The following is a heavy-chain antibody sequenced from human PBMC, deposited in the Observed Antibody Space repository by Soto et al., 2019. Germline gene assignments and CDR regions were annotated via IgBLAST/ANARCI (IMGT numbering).Heavy chain of an antibody. Sequence: AASVKVSCKASGGTFSSYAISWVRQAPGQGLEWMGGIIPIFGTANYAQKFQGRVTITADESTSTAYMELSSLRSEDTAVYYCARTQDCGGDCYSWGQGTLVTVSS. D-gene: IGHD2-21*02. CDR3: ARTQDCGGDCYS. CDR1: GGTFSSYA. J-gene: IGHJ4*02. CDR2: IIPIFGTA. V-gene: IGHV1-69*13.